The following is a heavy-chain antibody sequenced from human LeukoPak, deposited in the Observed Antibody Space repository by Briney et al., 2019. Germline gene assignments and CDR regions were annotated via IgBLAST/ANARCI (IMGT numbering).Heavy chain of an antibody. D-gene: IGHD3-10*01. J-gene: IGHJ4*02. V-gene: IGHV1-69*13. CDR2: LIPIFGTA. CDR1: GGIFSSHA. Sequence: SVTVSCKASGGIFSSHAISWVRQAPGQGLEWMGGLIPIFGTASYAPKLQARVTITADESTSTAYMELSSLRSEDTAVYYCARDPGPSGSHFDYWGQATPATVSS. CDR3: ARDPGPSGSHFDY.